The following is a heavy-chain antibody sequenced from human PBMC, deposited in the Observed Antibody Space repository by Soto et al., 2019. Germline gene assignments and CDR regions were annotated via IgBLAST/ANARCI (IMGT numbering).Heavy chain of an antibody. CDR2: IIPIFGTT. CDR3: ARDPMKLGYCSGGSCYAKNYYYYYGMDV. J-gene: IGHJ6*02. Sequence: SVKVSCKASGGTFSSYAISWVRQAPGQGLEWMGGIIPIFGTTNYAQKFQGRVTITADESTSTAYMELSSLRSEDTAVYYCARDPMKLGYCSGGSCYAKNYYYYYGMDVWGQGTTVTVSS. V-gene: IGHV1-69*13. CDR1: GGTFSSYA. D-gene: IGHD2-15*01.